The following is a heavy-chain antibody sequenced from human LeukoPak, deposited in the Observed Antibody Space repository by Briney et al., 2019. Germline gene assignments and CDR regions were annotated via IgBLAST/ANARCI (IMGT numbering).Heavy chain of an antibody. J-gene: IGHJ6*03. D-gene: IGHD1-26*01. CDR2: IRYDGSNK. CDR3: ARVGAAGPLRYYYYMDV. Sequence: GGSLRLSCAASKFTFSSYGMHWVRQAPGKGLEWVAFIRYDGSNKYYADSVKGRFTISRDNSKNTLYLQMNSLRAEDTAVYYCARVGAAGPLRYYYYMDVWGKGTTVTVSS. V-gene: IGHV3-30*02. CDR1: KFTFSSYG.